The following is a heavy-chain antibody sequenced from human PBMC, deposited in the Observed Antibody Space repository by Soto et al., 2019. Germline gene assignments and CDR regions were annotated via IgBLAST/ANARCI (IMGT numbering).Heavy chain of an antibody. V-gene: IGHV4-59*02. D-gene: IGHD3-10*01. CDR3: ARFREGYYHYYGMDV. J-gene: IGHJ6*02. CDR2: IYNSGTT. CDR1: GASVTTYS. Sequence: SETLSLTCTVSGASVTTYSWTWLRQSPGKGPEWIGYIYNSGTTNYNPSLHSRVTISLDTSNNQLSLKLRSATAGDTAVYYCARFREGYYHYYGMDVWGHGTTVTGLL.